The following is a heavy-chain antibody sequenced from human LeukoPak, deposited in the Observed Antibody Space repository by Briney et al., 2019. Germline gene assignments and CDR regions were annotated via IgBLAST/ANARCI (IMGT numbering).Heavy chain of an antibody. J-gene: IGHJ6*02. D-gene: IGHD3-3*01. CDR3: ARSVSTYYDFWSGSPGYYYGMDV. V-gene: IGHV4-30-4*01. CDR1: GGSISSGDYY. Sequence: SETLSLTCTVSGGSISSGDYYWRWIRQPPGKGLEWIGYIYYSGSTYYNPSLKSRVTISVDTSKNQFSLKLSSVTAADTAVYYCARSVSTYYDFWSGSPGYYYGMDVWGQGTTVTVSS. CDR2: IYYSGST.